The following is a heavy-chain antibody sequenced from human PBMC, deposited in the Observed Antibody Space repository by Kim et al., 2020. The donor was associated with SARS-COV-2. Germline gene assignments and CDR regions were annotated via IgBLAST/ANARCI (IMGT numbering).Heavy chain of an antibody. V-gene: IGHV4-31*03. Sequence: SETLSLTCTVSGGSISSGGYYWSWIRQHPGKGLEWIGYIYYSGSTYYNPSLKSRVTISVDTSKNQFSLKLSSVTAADTAVYYCARERRREWVGAYDYGDLRQAETIDYWGQGTLVTVSS. J-gene: IGHJ4*02. CDR1: GGSISSGGYY. CDR2: IYYSGST. CDR3: ARERRREWVGAYDYGDLRQAETIDY. D-gene: IGHD4-17*01.